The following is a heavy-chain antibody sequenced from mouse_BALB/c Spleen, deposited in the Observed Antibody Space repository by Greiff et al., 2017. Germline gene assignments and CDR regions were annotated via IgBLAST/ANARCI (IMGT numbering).Heavy chain of an antibody. CDR1: GFTFSSYG. CDR3: ARHVDGNSPFAY. CDR2: ISSGGSYT. V-gene: IGHV5-6*01. J-gene: IGHJ3*01. Sequence: EVHLVESGGDLVKPGGSLKLSCAASGFTFSSYGMSWVRQTPDKRLEWVATISSGGSYTYYPDSVKGRFTISRDNAKNTLYLQMSSLKSEDTAMYYCARHVDGNSPFAYWGQGTLVTVSA. D-gene: IGHD2-1*01.